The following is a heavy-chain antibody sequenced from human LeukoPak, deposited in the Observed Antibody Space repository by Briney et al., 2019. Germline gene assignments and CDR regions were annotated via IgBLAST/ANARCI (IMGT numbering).Heavy chain of an antibody. V-gene: IGHV4-39*07. CDR2: VYHSGST. CDR1: GASFSSSGFY. J-gene: IGHJ5*02. Sequence: SETLSLTCTVSGASFSSSGFYWVWIRQPPGKGLEWIGNVYHSGSTYYNPSLKSRVTISVDTSKNQFSLKLSSVTAADTAVYYCARGSIAAAEGSHWFDPWGQGTLVTVSS. D-gene: IGHD6-13*01. CDR3: ARGSIAAAEGSHWFDP.